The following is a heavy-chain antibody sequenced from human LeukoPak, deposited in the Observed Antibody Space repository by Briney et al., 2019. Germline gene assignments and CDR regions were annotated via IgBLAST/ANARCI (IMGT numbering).Heavy chain of an antibody. CDR1: GGSISSSSYC. J-gene: IGHJ6*02. CDR2: IYYSGST. CDR3: ARHGTNYDFWSGYYLYYYYGMDV. V-gene: IGHV4-39*01. D-gene: IGHD3-3*01. Sequence: SETLSLTCTVSGGSISSSSYCWGWIRQPPGKGLEWIGSIYYSGSTYYNPSLKSRVTISVDTSKNQFSLKLSSVTAADTAVYYCARHGTNYDFWSGYYLYYYYGMDVWGQGTTVTVSS.